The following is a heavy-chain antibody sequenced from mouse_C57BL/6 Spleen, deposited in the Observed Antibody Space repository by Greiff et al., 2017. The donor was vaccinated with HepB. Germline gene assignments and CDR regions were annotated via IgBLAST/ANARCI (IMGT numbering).Heavy chain of an antibody. J-gene: IGHJ2*01. CDR3: ARNYYGNYYYFDY. D-gene: IGHD2-1*01. Sequence: QVQLQQPGAELVRPGSSVKLSCKASGYTFTSYWMDWVKQRPGQGLEWIGNIYPSDSETHYNQKFKDKATLTVDKSSSTAYMQLSSLTSEDSAVYYCARNYYGNYYYFDYWGQGTTLTVSS. V-gene: IGHV1-61*01. CDR2: IYPSDSET. CDR1: GYTFTSYW.